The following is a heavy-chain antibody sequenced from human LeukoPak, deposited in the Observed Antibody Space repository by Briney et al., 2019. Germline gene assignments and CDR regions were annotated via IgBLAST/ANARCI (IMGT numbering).Heavy chain of an antibody. J-gene: IGHJ4*02. CDR2: IRYDGSKK. Sequence: GGSLRLSCAASGFTFSSYGMHWVRQAPGMGLEWVTFIRYDGSKKYNADSVKGRFTISRDNSKNTLYLQMNSLRAEDTAVYHCAKDLRAGSLEYFDYWGQGTLVTVSS. CDR3: AKDLRAGSLEYFDY. D-gene: IGHD1-26*01. V-gene: IGHV3-30*02. CDR1: GFTFSSYG.